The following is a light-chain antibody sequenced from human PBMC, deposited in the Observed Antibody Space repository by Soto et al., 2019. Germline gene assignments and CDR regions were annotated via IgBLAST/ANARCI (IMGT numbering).Light chain of an antibody. Sequence: VLTQAAVTLSLSPGGRATLSCRASQSFRGLLAWYQQKPGQAPRLLIYDAYNRATGIPPRFSGSGSGTDFTLTISSLEPEDSAVYYCQQRHMWPITFGQGTRLEIK. V-gene: IGKV3-11*01. CDR2: DAY. CDR3: QQRHMWPIT. CDR1: QSFRGL. J-gene: IGKJ5*01.